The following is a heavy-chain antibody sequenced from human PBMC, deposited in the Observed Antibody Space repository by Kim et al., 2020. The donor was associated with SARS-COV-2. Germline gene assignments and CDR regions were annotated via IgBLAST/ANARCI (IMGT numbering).Heavy chain of an antibody. CDR2: INPNNRGT. J-gene: IGHJ4*02. CDR1: GYTFTGYY. D-gene: IGHD3-3*01. Sequence: ASVKVSCKASGYTFTGYYMHWVRQAPGQGLEWMGRINPNNRGTNYAQKLQGRVTMTRDTSISTAYMELSRLRSDDTAVYYCAKDLPPEVTIFGVVCREYYFDYWGQGTLVTVSS. CDR3: AKDLPPEVTIFGVVCREYYFDY. V-gene: IGHV1-2*06.